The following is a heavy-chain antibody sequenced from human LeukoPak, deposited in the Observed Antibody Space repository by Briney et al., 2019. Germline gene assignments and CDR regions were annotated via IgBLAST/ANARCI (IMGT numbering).Heavy chain of an antibody. D-gene: IGHD2-2*01. V-gene: IGHV3-30-3*01. CDR3: ARGEQLLRFDY. J-gene: IGHJ4*02. Sequence: GRSLRLSCAASGFTFSSYAMHWARQAPGKGLEWVAVISYDGSNKYYADSVKGRFTISRDNSKNTLYLQMNSLRAEDTAVYYCARGEQLLRFDYWGQGTLVTVSS. CDR2: ISYDGSNK. CDR1: GFTFSSYA.